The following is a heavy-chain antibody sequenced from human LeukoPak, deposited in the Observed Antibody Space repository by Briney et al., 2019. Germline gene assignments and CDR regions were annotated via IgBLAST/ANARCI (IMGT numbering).Heavy chain of an antibody. Sequence: GGSLRLSCAASGFTFSSYEMNWVRQAPGKGLEWVSYISSSGSTIYYADSVKGRFTISRDNAKNSLYLQMNSLRAEDTAVYYCAKSRFPGGNSGFYYFDFWGQGTLVTVSS. V-gene: IGHV3-48*03. CDR3: AKSRFPGGNSGFYYFDF. D-gene: IGHD4-23*01. CDR1: GFTFSSYE. J-gene: IGHJ4*02. CDR2: ISSSGSTI.